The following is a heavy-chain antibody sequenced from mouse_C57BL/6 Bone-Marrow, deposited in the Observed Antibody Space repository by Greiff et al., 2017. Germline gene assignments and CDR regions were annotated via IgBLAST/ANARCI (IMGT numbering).Heavy chain of an antibody. D-gene: IGHD2-5*01. CDR3: ARPYSSNYWYFGV. CDR1: GYTFTSYW. V-gene: IGHV1-55*01. CDR2: IYPGSGST. Sequence: QVQLQQPGAELVKPGASVKMSCKASGYTFTSYWITWVKQRPGQGLEWIGDIYPGSGSTNYNEKFKSKATLTVDTSSSTAYMQLSSLTSVYSAVYYCARPYSSNYWYFGVWGTGTTVTVSA. J-gene: IGHJ1*03.